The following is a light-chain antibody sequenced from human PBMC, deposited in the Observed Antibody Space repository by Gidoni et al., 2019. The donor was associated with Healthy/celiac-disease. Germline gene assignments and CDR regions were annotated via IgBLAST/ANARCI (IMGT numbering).Light chain of an antibody. CDR3: QSYDSSIVV. V-gene: IGLV6-57*04. CDR2: EDN. J-gene: IGLJ2*01. Sequence: NFMPTQPHPASESPATTVTISCTRSSGSIDRNYVQWYPQPPGSAPTTVIYEDNQSPTGVPVRFSGSSDSSANSASLTISGLKTEDEADYYCQSYDSSIVVFGGGTKLTVL. CDR1: SGSIDRNY.